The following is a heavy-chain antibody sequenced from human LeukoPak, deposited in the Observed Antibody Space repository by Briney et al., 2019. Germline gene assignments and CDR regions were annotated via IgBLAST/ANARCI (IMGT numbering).Heavy chain of an antibody. D-gene: IGHD3-22*01. J-gene: IGHJ4*02. Sequence: QSGGSLRLSCAASGFTFSSYAMHWVRQAPGKGLEWVAVISYDGSNKYYADSVKGRFTISRDNAKNSLYLQMNSLRAEDTAVYYCARRVYYDSSGYSYYFDYWGQGTLVTVSS. V-gene: IGHV3-30-3*01. CDR1: GFTFSSYA. CDR3: ARRVYYDSSGYSYYFDY. CDR2: ISYDGSNK.